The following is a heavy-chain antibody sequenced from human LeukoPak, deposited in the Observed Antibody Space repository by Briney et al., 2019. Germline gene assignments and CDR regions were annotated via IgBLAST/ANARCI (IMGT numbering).Heavy chain of an antibody. CDR1: GFTFSSYG. CDR3: ARAGGYSYGQCADY. CDR2: IWYGGSNK. V-gene: IGHV3-33*01. D-gene: IGHD5-18*01. Sequence: GGSLRLSCAASGFTFSSYGMHWVRQAPGKGLEWVAVIWYGGSNKYYADSVKGRFTISRDNSKNTLYLQMNSLRAEDTAVYYCARAGGYSYGQCADYWGQGTLVTVSS. J-gene: IGHJ4*02.